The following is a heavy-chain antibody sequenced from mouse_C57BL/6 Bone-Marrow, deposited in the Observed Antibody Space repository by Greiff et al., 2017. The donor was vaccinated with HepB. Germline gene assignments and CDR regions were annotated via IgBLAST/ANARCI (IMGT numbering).Heavy chain of an antibody. CDR2: IYPGDGDT. V-gene: IGHV1-82*01. Sequence: QVQLKESGPELVKPGASVKISCKASGYAFSSSWMNWVKQRPGKGLEWIGRIYPGDGDTNYNGKFKGKATLTADKSSSTAYMQLSSLTSEDSAVYFCARGIYYYGSSYGFAYWGQGTLVTVSA. J-gene: IGHJ3*01. CDR3: ARGIYYYGSSYGFAY. D-gene: IGHD1-1*01. CDR1: GYAFSSSW.